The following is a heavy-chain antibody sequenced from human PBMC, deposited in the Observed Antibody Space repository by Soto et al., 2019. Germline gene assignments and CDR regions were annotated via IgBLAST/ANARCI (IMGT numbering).Heavy chain of an antibody. V-gene: IGHV6-1*01. CDR3: ARDSRDYYYGMDV. Sequence: SQTLSLTFAISGDSVSSNSAAWNWIRPSPSRGLEWLGRTYYRSKWYNDYAVSVKSRITINPDTSKNQFSLQLNSVTPEDTAVYYCARDSRDYYYGMDVWGQGTTVTVSS. CDR1: GDSVSSNSAA. J-gene: IGHJ6*02. CDR2: TYYRSKWYN.